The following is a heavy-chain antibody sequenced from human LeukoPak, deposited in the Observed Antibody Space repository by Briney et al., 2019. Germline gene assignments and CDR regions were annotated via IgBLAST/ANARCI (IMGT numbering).Heavy chain of an antibody. CDR3: AVGDWAYYYGMDV. D-gene: IGHD3-10*01. Sequence: PSETLSLTCTVSGGSISSYYWSWIRQPPGKGLEWIGYIYYSGSTNYNPSLKSRVTISVDTSKNQFSLKLSSVTAAGTAVYYCAVGDWAYYYGMDVWGKGTTVTVSS. CDR1: GGSISSYY. J-gene: IGHJ6*04. CDR2: IYYSGST. V-gene: IGHV4-59*01.